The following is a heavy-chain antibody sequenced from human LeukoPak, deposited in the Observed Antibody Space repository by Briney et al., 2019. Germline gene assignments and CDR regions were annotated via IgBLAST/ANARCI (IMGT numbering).Heavy chain of an antibody. CDR2: IYHSGST. CDR3: ARMYYGFWSGPDAFDI. V-gene: IGHV4-38-2*02. J-gene: IGHJ3*02. D-gene: IGHD3-3*01. CDR1: GYSISSGYY. Sequence: SETLSLTCTVSGYSISSGYYWGWIRQPPGKGLEWIGSIYHSGSTYYNPSLKSRVTISVDTSKNQFSLKLSSVTAADTAVYYCARMYYGFWSGPDAFDIWGQGTMVTVSS.